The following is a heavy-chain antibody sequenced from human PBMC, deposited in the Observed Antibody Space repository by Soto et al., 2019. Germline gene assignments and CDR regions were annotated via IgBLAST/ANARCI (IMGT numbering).Heavy chain of an antibody. V-gene: IGHV1-69*06. CDR2: IIPVFGTR. J-gene: IGHJ4*02. CDR1: GGVFNTYA. Sequence: QMQVVQSGAEVKKPGSSVKVSCKASGGVFNTYAINWLRLVPGQGLEWMGSIIPVFGTRNYLQKFQDRVNFTADKSTSTAYMELSGLRSEYTAIDYCARGPTGTTHFEPWGQGTVVCVSS. CDR3: ARGPTGTTHFEP. D-gene: IGHD1-1*01.